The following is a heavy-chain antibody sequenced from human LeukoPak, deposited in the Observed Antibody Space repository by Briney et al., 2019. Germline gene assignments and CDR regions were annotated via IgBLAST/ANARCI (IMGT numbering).Heavy chain of an antibody. Sequence: PRGSLRLSCAASGFTFSSYSMNWVRQAPGKGLEWVSYISSSSSTIYYADSVKGRFTISRDNAKNSLYLQMNSLRAEDTAVYYCASPRKQWLSQFDYWGQGTLVTVSS. V-gene: IGHV3-48*04. CDR3: ASPRKQWLSQFDY. CDR1: GFTFSSYS. J-gene: IGHJ4*02. D-gene: IGHD6-19*01. CDR2: ISSSSSTI.